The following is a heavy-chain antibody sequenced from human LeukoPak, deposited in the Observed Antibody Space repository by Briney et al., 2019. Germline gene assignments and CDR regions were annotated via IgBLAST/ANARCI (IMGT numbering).Heavy chain of an antibody. CDR2: IYHSGST. J-gene: IGHJ6*02. Sequence: PSETLSLTCAVSGGSISSGGYSWSWIRQPPGKGLEWIGYIYHSGSTNYNPSLKSRVTISVDTSKNQFSLKLSSVTATDTAVYYCARVFYYYYGMDVWGQGTTVTVSS. CDR3: ARVFYYYYGMDV. CDR1: GGSISSGGYS. V-gene: IGHV4-30-2*01.